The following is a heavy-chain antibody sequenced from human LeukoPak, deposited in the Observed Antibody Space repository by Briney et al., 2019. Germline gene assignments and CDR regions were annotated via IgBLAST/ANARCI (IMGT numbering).Heavy chain of an antibody. CDR2: ISDSGGST. D-gene: IGHD6-19*01. CDR1: GFTLSSYD. V-gene: IGHV3-23*01. J-gene: IGHJ4*02. Sequence: GGSLRLSCAASGFTLSSYDLSWVRQAPGKGLEWVSGISDSGGSTSYADSVKGRFTISRDNSKNTLYLQMNSLRAEDTAVYYCVRIAVAGHYFDYWGQGTLVTVSS. CDR3: VRIAVAGHYFDY.